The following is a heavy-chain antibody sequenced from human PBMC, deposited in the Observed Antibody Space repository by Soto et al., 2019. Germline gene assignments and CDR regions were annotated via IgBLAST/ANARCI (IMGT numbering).Heavy chain of an antibody. V-gene: IGHV1-3*04. J-gene: IGHJ4*02. D-gene: IGHD6-13*01. Sequence: QVQLVQSGAEVKKPGASVKVSCKASGYTFTSYAIHWVRQAPGQRLEWMGWINTAKENTKYSQKFQGRVTITRDTYASIVYMELSSLSSEDTAVYYCARGNSWSYFDYWGQGTLVTVSS. CDR2: INTAKENT. CDR3: ARGNSWSYFDY. CDR1: GYTFTSYA.